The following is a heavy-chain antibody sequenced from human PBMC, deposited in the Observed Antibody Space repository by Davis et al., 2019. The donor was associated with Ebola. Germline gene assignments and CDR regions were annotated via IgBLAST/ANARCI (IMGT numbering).Heavy chain of an antibody. CDR2: INHSGST. CDR3: ARGPSFDY. CDR1: GGSFSGYY. Sequence: SETLSLTCAVYGGSFSGYYWSWIRQPPGEGLEWIGEINHSGSTNYNPSLKSRVTISVDKSKNQFSLKLSSVTAADTAVYYCARGPSFDYWGQGTLVTVSS. V-gene: IGHV4-34*01. J-gene: IGHJ4*02.